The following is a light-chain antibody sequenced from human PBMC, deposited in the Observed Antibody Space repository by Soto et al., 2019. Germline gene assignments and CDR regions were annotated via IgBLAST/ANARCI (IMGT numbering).Light chain of an antibody. CDR2: GNS. CDR1: SSNIGAGYD. Sequence: QPVLTQPPSVSGAPGQRVTISCTGSSSNIGAGYDVHWYQQLPGTAPKLHIYGNSNRPSGVPDRFSGSKSGTSASLAITGLQAEDEADYYCQYYDSSLSGSVFGGGTKLTVL. V-gene: IGLV1-40*01. CDR3: QYYDSSLSGSV. J-gene: IGLJ2*01.